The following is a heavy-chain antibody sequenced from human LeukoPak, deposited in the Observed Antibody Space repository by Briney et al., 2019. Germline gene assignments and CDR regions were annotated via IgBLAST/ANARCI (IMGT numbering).Heavy chain of an antibody. V-gene: IGHV3-48*04. CDR3: ARLGTGY. J-gene: IGHJ4*02. CDR1: GFTFSSYS. Sequence: PGGSLRLSCAASGFTFSSYSMNWVRQAPGKGLEWVSCISSSSSTIYYADSVKGRFTISRDNAKNSLYLQMNSLRAEDTAVYYCARLGTGYWGQGTLVTVSS. D-gene: IGHD7-27*01. CDR2: ISSSSSTI.